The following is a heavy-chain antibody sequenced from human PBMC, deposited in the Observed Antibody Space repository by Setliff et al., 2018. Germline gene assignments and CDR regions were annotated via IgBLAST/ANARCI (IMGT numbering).Heavy chain of an antibody. CDR3: ARDRRPFNWGGNDAFDI. V-gene: IGHV3-48*03. CDR2: ISSDGSTV. J-gene: IGHJ3*02. D-gene: IGHD7-27*01. Sequence: LRLSCAASGFTFSTYEMNWVRQAPGKGLEWVSYISSDGSTVFYADSVKGRFTISRDNAKNSLYLQMNSLRAEDTAVYYCARDRRPFNWGGNDAFDIWGQGTMVTVSS. CDR1: GFTFSTYE.